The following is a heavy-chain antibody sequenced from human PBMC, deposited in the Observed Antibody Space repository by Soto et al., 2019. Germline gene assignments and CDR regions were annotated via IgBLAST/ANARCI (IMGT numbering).Heavy chain of an antibody. J-gene: IGHJ4*02. D-gene: IGHD3-10*01. CDR3: ARNFYYVSGSYPYYFDY. CDR2: IKQDGSEK. V-gene: IGHV3-7*01. Sequence: GGSLRLSCAASGFTFSSYWMSWVRQAPGKGLEWVANIKQDGSEKYYVDSVKGRFTISRDNAKNSLYLQMNSLRAEDTAVYCCARNFYYVSGSYPYYFDYWGQGTLVTVSS. CDR1: GFTFSSYW.